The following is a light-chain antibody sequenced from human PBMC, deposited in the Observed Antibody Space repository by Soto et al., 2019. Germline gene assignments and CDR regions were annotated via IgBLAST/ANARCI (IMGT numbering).Light chain of an antibody. CDR1: QSVSSY. Sequence: EIVLTQSPATLSLSPGERATLSCRASQSVSSYLAWYQQKPGQAPRLLIYDASNRATGIPARFSGSGSGTDFTLTISSLGPEDFAVYYCQQRRNWPPTFGQGTKLEIK. J-gene: IGKJ2*01. CDR2: DAS. CDR3: QQRRNWPPT. V-gene: IGKV3-11*01.